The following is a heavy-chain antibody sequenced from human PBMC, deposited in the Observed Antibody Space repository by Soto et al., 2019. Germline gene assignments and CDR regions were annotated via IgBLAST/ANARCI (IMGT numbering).Heavy chain of an antibody. J-gene: IGHJ2*01. V-gene: IGHV4-31*03. Sequence: QVQLQESGPGLVKPSQTLSLTCTVSGGSISSGGYYWSWIRQHPGKGLEWIWYIYYSGSTYYNPSLKSRVTISVDTSKNQFSLKLSSVTAADTAVYYCARDPGTMIVVVTRPYWYFDLWGRGTLVTVSS. CDR3: ARDPGTMIVVVTRPYWYFDL. CDR2: IYYSGST. CDR1: GGSISSGGYY. D-gene: IGHD3-22*01.